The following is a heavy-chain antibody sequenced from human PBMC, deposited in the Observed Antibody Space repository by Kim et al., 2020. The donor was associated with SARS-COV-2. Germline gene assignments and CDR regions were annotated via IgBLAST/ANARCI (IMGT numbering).Heavy chain of an antibody. D-gene: IGHD3-22*01. CDR1: GFTFSSYG. CDR3: AKAPYYDSSGYYYDY. Sequence: GGSLRLSCAASGFTFSSYGMHWVRQAPGKGLEWVAVISYDGSNKYYADSVKGRFTISRDNSKNTLYLQMNSLRAEDTAVYYCAKAPYYDSSGYYYDYWDEGTLLTDSS. CDR2: ISYDGSNK. V-gene: IGHV3-30*18. J-gene: IGHJ4*02.